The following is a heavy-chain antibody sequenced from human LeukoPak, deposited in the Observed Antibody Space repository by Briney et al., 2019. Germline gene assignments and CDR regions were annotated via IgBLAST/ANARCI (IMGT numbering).Heavy chain of an antibody. CDR2: INHSGST. CDR1: GGSFSGYY. J-gene: IGHJ5*02. Sequence: SETLSLTCAVYGGSFSGYYWSWIRQPPGKGLEWIGEINHSGSTNYNPSLKSRVTISVDTSKNQFSLKLSSVTAADTAVYYCARFEYSSSSRFDPWGQGTLVTVSS. D-gene: IGHD6-6*01. CDR3: ARFEYSSSSRFDP. V-gene: IGHV4-34*01.